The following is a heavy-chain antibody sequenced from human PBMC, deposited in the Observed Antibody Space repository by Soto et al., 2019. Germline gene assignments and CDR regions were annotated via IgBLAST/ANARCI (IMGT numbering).Heavy chain of an antibody. CDR1: GDSFSNHY. J-gene: IGHJ5*01. Sequence: PSETLSLTCTISGDSFSNHYWTWIRQSPGKGLEWIGYIFHSGITDYNPSVKSRVTISIDKSRNLFSLNLTSVTAADTAVYYCARDRYFYDSRGYYRTLDSWGQGTLVTSPQ. CDR3: ARDRYFYDSRGYYRTLDS. V-gene: IGHV4-59*11. CDR2: IFHSGIT. D-gene: IGHD3-22*01.